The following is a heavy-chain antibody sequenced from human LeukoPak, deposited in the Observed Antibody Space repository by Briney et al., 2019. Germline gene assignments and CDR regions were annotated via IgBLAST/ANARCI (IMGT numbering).Heavy chain of an antibody. D-gene: IGHD3-10*01. V-gene: IGHV3-23*01. CDR2: ISDRGGST. CDR3: ARAPLMVRGITPPFDH. J-gene: IGHJ4*02. CDR1: GFTFSSYG. Sequence: GGSLRLSCAASGFTFSSYGMSWVRQGPGKGLEWVSAISDRGGSTYYADPVKGRFTISRDNAKNTLYLQMNSLRADDTSVYYCARAPLMVRGITPPFDHWGQGTLVTVSS.